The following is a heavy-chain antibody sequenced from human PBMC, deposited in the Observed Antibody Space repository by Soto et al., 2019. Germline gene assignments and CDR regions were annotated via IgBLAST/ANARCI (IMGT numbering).Heavy chain of an antibody. J-gene: IGHJ6*02. CDR3: ARDSPDWNYRPLYGMDV. V-gene: IGHV1-69*13. D-gene: IGHD1-7*01. Sequence: ASVKVSCKASGGTFSSYAISWARQAPGQGLEWMGGIIPIFGTANYAQKFQGRVTITADESTSTAYMELSSLRSEDTAVYYCARDSPDWNYRPLYGMDVWGQGTTVTVSS. CDR2: IIPIFGTA. CDR1: GGTFSSYA.